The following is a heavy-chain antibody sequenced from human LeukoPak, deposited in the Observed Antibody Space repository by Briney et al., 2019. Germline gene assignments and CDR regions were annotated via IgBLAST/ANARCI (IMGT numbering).Heavy chain of an antibody. CDR1: GFTFSSYA. D-gene: IGHD4-17*01. CDR2: ISYDGSNK. CDR3: ARGFGDYLSSEY. Sequence: GGSLRLSCAASGFTFSSYAMHWVRQAPGKGLEWVAVISYDGSNKYYADSVKGRFTISRDNSKNTLYLQMNSLRAEDTAVYYCARGFGDYLSSEYWGQGTLVTVSS. V-gene: IGHV3-30*14. J-gene: IGHJ4*02.